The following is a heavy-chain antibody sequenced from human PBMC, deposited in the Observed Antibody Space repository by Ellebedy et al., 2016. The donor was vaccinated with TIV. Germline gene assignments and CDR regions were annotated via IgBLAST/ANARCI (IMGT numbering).Heavy chain of an antibody. J-gene: IGHJ4*02. V-gene: IGHV3-23*01. D-gene: IGHD1-1*01. CDR2: IVGSGA. Sequence: PGGSLRLSCAASGFTFSPYAMAWVRQAPGKGLEWVSGIVGSGAEKYADSVKGRFTISRDNSKRTVDLQMRSVRAEDTAVYYCTSPAVGHTTGCCRYYFDYWGLGTVVAVSS. CDR1: GFTFSPYA. CDR3: TSPAVGHTTGCCRYYFDY.